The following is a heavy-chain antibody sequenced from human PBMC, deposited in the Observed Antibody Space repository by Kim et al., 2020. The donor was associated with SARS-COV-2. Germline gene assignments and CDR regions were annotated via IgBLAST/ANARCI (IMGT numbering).Heavy chain of an antibody. CDR2: ISYDGSNK. Sequence: GGSLRLSCAASGFTFSSYGMHWVRQAPGKGLEWVAVISYDGSNKYYADSVKGRFTISRDNSKNTLYLQMNSLRAEDTAVYYCGWELSYWGQGTLVTVSS. V-gene: IGHV3-30*03. CDR1: GFTFSSYG. CDR3: GWELSY. J-gene: IGHJ4*02.